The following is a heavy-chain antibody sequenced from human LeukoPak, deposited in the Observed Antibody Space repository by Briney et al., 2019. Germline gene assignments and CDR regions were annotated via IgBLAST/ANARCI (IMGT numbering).Heavy chain of an antibody. D-gene: IGHD3-22*01. CDR3: ARLRESFTMMENFDY. Sequence: SQTLSLTCAISGDSVSSNSAAWNWIRQSPSRGLEWLGRTYYRPKWYNDYAVSVKSRITINPDASKNQFSLHLNSVTPEDTAVYYCARLRESFTMMENFDYWGQGTLVTVSS. V-gene: IGHV6-1*01. CDR1: GDSVSSNSAA. CDR2: TYYRPKWYN. J-gene: IGHJ4*02.